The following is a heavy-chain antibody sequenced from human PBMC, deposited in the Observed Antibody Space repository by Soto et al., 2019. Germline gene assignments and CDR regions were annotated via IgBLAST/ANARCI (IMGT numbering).Heavy chain of an antibody. CDR1: GYTLTSYY. V-gene: IGHV1-8*01. D-gene: IGHD1-26*01. Sequence: ASVKVSCKASGYTLTSYYINWVRQATGQGLEWMGWMNPNSGNTGYAQKFQGRVTMTRNTSISTAYMELSSLRSEDTAVYYCARGPGIVGATYCDYWGQGTLVTVSS. CDR2: MNPNSGNT. J-gene: IGHJ4*02. CDR3: ARGPGIVGATYCDY.